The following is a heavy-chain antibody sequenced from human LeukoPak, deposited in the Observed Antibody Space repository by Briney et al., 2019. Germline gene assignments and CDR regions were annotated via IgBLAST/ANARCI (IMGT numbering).Heavy chain of an antibody. D-gene: IGHD1-14*01. V-gene: IGHV4-59*01. CDR1: GGSFSGYY. CDR2: YYGGRT. CDR3: ARYDHAPSYYYYYMDV. Sequence: SETLSLTCAVYGGSFSGYYWSWIRQPPGKGLEWIGYYGGRTTYNPSLKSRVTMSVDTSKNQFSLKLTSVTAADTAVYYCARYDHAPSYYYYYMDVWGKGTTVTVPS. J-gene: IGHJ6*03.